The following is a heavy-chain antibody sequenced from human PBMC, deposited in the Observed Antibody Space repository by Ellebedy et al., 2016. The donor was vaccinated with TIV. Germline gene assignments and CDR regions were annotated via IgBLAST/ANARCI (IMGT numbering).Heavy chain of an antibody. D-gene: IGHD6-13*01. CDR1: GFTFSSYS. Sequence: PGGSLRLSCAASGFTFSSYSMNWVRQAPGKGPEWVSYISYSGDLMYYADSVKGRFTTSGDNAENSLYLQMNSLRAEDTAVYFCARLGVIAAAGASDYWGQGTLVIVSS. J-gene: IGHJ4*02. V-gene: IGHV3-21*04. CDR3: ARLGVIAAAGASDY. CDR2: ISYSGDLM.